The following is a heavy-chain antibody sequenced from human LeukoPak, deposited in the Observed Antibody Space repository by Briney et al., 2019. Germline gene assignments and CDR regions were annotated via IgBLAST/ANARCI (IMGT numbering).Heavy chain of an antibody. V-gene: IGHV3-21*01. J-gene: IGHJ4*02. CDR2: ISSSSSYI. CDR3: AAITIFGVVMR. D-gene: IGHD3-3*01. Sequence: VSSISSSSSYIYYADSVKGRFTISRDNAKNSLYLQMNSLRAEDTAVYYCAAITIFGVVMRWGQGTLVTVSS.